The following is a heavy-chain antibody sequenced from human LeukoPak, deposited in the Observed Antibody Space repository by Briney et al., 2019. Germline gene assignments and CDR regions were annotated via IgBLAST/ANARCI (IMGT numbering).Heavy chain of an antibody. CDR3: ARNPTGDYDY. D-gene: IGHD2-8*02. V-gene: IGHV3-74*01. CDR2: INSDGSIT. CDR1: GFTFRDYW. Sequence: GGSLRLSCAASGFTFRDYWMHWVRQVPGKGLLWVSHINSDGSITDYADSVKGRFTISRDNARNTLSLQMDRLRVEDTAVYYCARNPTGDYDYWGQGALVTVSS. J-gene: IGHJ4*02.